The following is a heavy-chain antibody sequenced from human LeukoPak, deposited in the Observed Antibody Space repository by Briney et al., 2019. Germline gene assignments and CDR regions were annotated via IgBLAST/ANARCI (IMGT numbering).Heavy chain of an antibody. CDR1: GGTFSSYA. J-gene: IGHJ4*02. V-gene: IGHV1-69*13. D-gene: IGHD1-26*01. Sequence: GASVKVSCKASGGTFSSYAISWVRQAPGQGLEWMGGIIPIFGTANYAQKFQGRVTITADESTSTAYMELSSLRSEDTAVYYCAREAGGSDTYYLDYWGQGVLVTVSS. CDR3: AREAGGSDTYYLDY. CDR2: IIPIFGTA.